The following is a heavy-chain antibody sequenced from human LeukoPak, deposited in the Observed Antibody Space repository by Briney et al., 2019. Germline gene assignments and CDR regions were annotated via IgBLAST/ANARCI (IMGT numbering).Heavy chain of an antibody. CDR2: ICPESGGT. V-gene: IGHV1-2*02. Sequence: ASVKVSCKASGYSFTGYCMHWVRQAPGQGLEWTGRICPESGGTNYAQKFQGRVTMTTDTTVSTAYMELSGLKSDDTAVYYCASGLNSRSSSCWGQGTRVTVSS. J-gene: IGHJ4*02. CDR1: GYSFTGYC. D-gene: IGHD6-13*01. CDR3: ASGLNSRSSSC.